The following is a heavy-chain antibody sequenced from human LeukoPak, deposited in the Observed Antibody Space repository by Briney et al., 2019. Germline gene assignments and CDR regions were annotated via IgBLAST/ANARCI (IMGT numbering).Heavy chain of an antibody. D-gene: IGHD2-8*01. J-gene: IGHJ5*02. V-gene: IGHV4-61*02. CDR3: ARESVVLMVYAMGWSGWFDP. CDR2: IYTSGST. CDR1: GGSISSGSYY. Sequence: PSETLSLTCTVSGGSISSGSYYWSWIRQPAGKGLEWIGRIYTSGSTNYNPSLKSRVTMSVDTSKNQFSLKLSSVTAADTAVYYCARESVVLMVYAMGWSGWFDPWGQGTLVTVSS.